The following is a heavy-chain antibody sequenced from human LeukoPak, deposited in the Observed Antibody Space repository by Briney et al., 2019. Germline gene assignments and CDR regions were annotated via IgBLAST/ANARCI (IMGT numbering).Heavy chain of an antibody. CDR3: ITDPGEWEPI. V-gene: IGHV3-15*01. CDR1: GFTFSSYA. J-gene: IGHJ3*02. Sequence: PGGSLRLSCTASGFTFSSYAMSWVRQAPGKGLEWVGRIKSKKDGETTDYGAPVKGRFIISRDDSENTLYLQMNGLKVEDTAVYYCITDPGEWEPIWGQGTMVTVSS. D-gene: IGHD1-26*01. CDR2: IKSKKDGETT.